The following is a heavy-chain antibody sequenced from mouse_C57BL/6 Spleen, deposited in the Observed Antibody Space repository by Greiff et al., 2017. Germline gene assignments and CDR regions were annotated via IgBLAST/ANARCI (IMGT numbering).Heavy chain of an antibody. CDR1: GYTFTSYW. D-gene: IGHD2-3*01. Sequence: VQLQQSGTVLARPGASVKMSCKTSGYTFTSYWMHWVKQRPGQGLEWIGAIYPGNSDTSYNQKFKGKATLTAVTSASTAYMELSSLTDEDSAVYCGTRPLYDGYWFAYWGQGTLVTVSA. V-gene: IGHV1-5*01. CDR3: TRPLYDGYWFAY. CDR2: IYPGNSDT. J-gene: IGHJ3*01.